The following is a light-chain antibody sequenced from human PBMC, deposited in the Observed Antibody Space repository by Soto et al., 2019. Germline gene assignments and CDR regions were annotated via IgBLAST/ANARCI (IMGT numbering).Light chain of an antibody. J-gene: IGKJ1*01. V-gene: IGKV1-39*01. CDR2: AAS. CDR3: QQSYSSSWT. Sequence: DIQMTQSPSSLSASVGDRFTITCRASQSISNYLNWYQQKPGKAPNLLIYAASSLQSGVPSRFSGSGSGTDFTLTISSLQREDFATYFCQQSYSSSWTFGQGTKVDIK. CDR1: QSISNY.